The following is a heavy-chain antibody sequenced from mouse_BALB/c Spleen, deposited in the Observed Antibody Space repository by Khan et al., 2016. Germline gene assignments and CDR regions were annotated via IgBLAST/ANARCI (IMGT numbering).Heavy chain of an antibody. CDR1: GYTFTSYW. V-gene: IGHV1-69*02. CDR3: ARRRSSYYYAMDY. J-gene: IGHJ4*01. Sequence: QVQLQQPGAELVEPGASVKLSCKASGYTFTSYWMHWVKQRPGQGLEWIGEIDPSDSYTSYNQEFKGKVALTVDKSSSTAYMQLSSLTSEDSAVYFCARRRSSYYYAMDYWGQGTSVTVSS. CDR2: IDPSDSYT.